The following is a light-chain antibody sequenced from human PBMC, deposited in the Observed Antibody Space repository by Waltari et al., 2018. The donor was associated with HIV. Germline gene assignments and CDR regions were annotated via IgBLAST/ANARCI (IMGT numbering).Light chain of an antibody. CDR2: WAS. CDR3: HQYYSFPPT. CDR1: QNVLYNSNNQNY. Sequence: DIVMTQSPDSLAVSLGERATINCKSSQNVLYNSNNQNYIAWYQQKAGQPPRLLLYWASTRESGVPDRFSGSGSGTDFTLTISSLQADDVAVYYCHQYYSFPPTFGQGTKVEIK. J-gene: IGKJ1*01. V-gene: IGKV4-1*01.